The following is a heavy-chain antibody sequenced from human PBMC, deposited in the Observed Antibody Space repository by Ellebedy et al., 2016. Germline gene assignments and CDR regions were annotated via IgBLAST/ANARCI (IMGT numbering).Heavy chain of an antibody. J-gene: IGHJ5*02. CDR2: INHSGST. D-gene: IGHD3-22*01. V-gene: IGHV4-34*01. CDR1: GFTFDDYG. CDR3: ARTLSMIVVAGSWFDP. Sequence: GSLRLXXAASGFTFDDYGMSWIRQPPGKGLEWIGEINHSGSTNYNPSLKSRVTISVDTSKNQFSLKLSSVTAADTAVYYCARTLSMIVVAGSWFDPWGQGTLVTVSS.